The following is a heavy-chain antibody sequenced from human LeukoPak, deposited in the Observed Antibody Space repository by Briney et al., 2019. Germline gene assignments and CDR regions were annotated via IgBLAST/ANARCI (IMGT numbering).Heavy chain of an antibody. CDR3: ASSMVRGVIIYYYGMDV. V-gene: IGHV1-8*02. CDR2: MNPNSGNT. D-gene: IGHD3-10*01. J-gene: IGHJ6*02. CDR1: GYTFTSYY. Sequence: ASVKVSCKASGYTFTSYYMHWVRQATGQGLEWMGWMNPNSGNTGYAQKFQGRVTMTRNTSISTAYMELSSLRSEDTAVYYCASSMVRGVIIYYYGMDVWGQGTTVTVSS.